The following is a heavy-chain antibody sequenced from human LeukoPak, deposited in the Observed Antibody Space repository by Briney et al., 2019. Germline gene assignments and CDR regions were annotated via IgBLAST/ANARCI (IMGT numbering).Heavy chain of an antibody. CDR1: GFTFSDYY. V-gene: IGHV3-11*01. CDR2: ISTLGSST. J-gene: IGHJ6*02. D-gene: IGHD3-9*01. CDR3: ARGSYDILTGYYFSAYYYYGMDV. Sequence: GGSLRLSCAASGFTFSDYYLTWIRQAPGKGLEWVSYISTLGSSTYYADSVKGRFTISRDNAKNSLYLQMNSLRAEDTAVYYCARGSYDILTGYYFSAYYYYGMDVWGQGTTVTVSS.